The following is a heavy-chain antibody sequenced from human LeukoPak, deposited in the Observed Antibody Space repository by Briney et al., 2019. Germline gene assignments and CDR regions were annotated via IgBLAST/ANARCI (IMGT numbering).Heavy chain of an antibody. CDR1: GFTFSSYS. J-gene: IGHJ5*02. V-gene: IGHV3-21*01. Sequence: GGSLRLSCAASGFTFSSYSMNWARQAPGKGLEWVSSISSSSSYIYYADSVKGRFTISRDNAKNSLYLQMNSLRAEDTAVYYCARGSSIVGATPLNWFDPWGQGTLVTVSS. D-gene: IGHD1-26*01. CDR2: ISSSSSYI. CDR3: ARGSSIVGATPLNWFDP.